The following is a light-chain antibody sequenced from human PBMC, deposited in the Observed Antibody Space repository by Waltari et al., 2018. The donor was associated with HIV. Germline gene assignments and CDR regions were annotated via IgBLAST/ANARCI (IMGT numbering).Light chain of an antibody. CDR1: SSNIGSTY. V-gene: IGLV1-47*01. CDR2: KNN. Sequence: HSVLTQSPSASGTPGQRVTISCSGSSSNIGSTYVYWYQQLPGTTPKLIIYKNNERPSGGPDRFSGSRSGTSASLAISGLRSEDEADYDCATWDAGLSGVFGGGTKLTVL. J-gene: IGLJ3*02. CDR3: ATWDAGLSGV.